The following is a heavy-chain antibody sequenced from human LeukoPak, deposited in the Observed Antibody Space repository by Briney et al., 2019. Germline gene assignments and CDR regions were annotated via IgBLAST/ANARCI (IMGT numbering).Heavy chain of an antibody. CDR3: TSPDYGDNSAQSIYYYVMDV. V-gene: IGHV3-15*01. J-gene: IGHJ6*02. CDR1: GFIFSNAW. Sequence: GGSLRLSCAASGFIFSNAWMSWVRQAPGKGLEWVGRIKGKTDGGTTDYAAPVKGRFTISRDDSKNTLYLQMNSLKIEDTAVYYCTSPDYGDNSAQSIYYYVMDVWGQGTTVTVSS. CDR2: IKGKTDGGTT. D-gene: IGHD4-23*01.